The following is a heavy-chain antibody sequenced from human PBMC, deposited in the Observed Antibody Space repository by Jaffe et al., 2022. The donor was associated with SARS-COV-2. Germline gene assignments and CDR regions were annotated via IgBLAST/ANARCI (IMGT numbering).Heavy chain of an antibody. CDR1: GYTFTSYA. CDR2: INAGNGNT. Sequence: QVQLVQSGAEVKKPGASVKVSCKASGYTFTSYAMHWVRQAPGQRLEWMGWINAGNGNTKYSQKFQGRVTITRDTSASTAYMELSSLRSEDTAVYYCAREVRCSGGSCYSGWFDPWGQGTLVTVSS. J-gene: IGHJ5*02. D-gene: IGHD2-15*01. CDR3: AREVRCSGGSCYSGWFDP. V-gene: IGHV1-3*01.